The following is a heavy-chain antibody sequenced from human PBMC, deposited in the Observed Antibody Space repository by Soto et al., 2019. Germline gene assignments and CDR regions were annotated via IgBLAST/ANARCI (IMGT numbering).Heavy chain of an antibody. CDR2: ISYDGSNT. J-gene: IGHJ4*02. V-gene: IGHV3-30*18. D-gene: IGHD3-10*01. CDR3: VKGRGGPAEFDS. Sequence: QVQLVESGGGVVQPGGSLTLSCAGAGFTFSRYDMHWVRQAPGKGLEWVALISYDGSNTYSAESVKGRFTISRDNSKNTLYLQPNSLSPEYTGVSYGVKGRGGPAEFDSWGQGPLVTVSS. CDR1: GFTFSRYD.